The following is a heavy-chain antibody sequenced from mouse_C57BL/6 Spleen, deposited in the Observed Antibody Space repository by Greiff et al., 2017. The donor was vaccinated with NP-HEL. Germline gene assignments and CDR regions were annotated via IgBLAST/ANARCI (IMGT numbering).Heavy chain of an antibody. J-gene: IGHJ1*03. D-gene: IGHD1-1*01. V-gene: IGHV1-55*01. CDR3: ARRACPDYYGSSHWYFDV. CDR1: GYTFTSYW. Sequence: QVQLQQPGAELVKPGASVKMSCKASGYTFTSYWITWVKQRPGQGLEWIGDIYPGSGSTNYNEKFKSKATLTVDTSSSTAYMQLSSLTSEDSAVYYCARRACPDYYGSSHWYFDVWGTGTTVTVSS. CDR2: IYPGSGST.